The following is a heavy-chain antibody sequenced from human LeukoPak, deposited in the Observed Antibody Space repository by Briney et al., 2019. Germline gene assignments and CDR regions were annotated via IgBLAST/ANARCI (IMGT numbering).Heavy chain of an antibody. V-gene: IGHV1-2*02. Sequence: ASVKVSCKASGYTFTGCYMHWVRQAPGQGLEWMGWINPNSGGTNYAQKFQGRVTMTRDTSISTAYMELSRLRSDDTAVYYCARDIKDYYYMDVWGKGTTVTVSS. CDR3: ARDIKDYYYMDV. D-gene: IGHD3-10*01. CDR1: GYTFTGCY. CDR2: INPNSGGT. J-gene: IGHJ6*03.